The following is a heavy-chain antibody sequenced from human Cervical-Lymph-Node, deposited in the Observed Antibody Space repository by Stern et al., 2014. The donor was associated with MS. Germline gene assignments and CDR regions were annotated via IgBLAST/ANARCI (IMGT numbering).Heavy chain of an antibody. V-gene: IGHV4-59*08. CDR3: ARHKRAPRAARPGYPFDY. CDR1: GGSISSYY. D-gene: IGHD6-6*01. J-gene: IGHJ4*02. CDR2: IHHSEST. Sequence: VQLVESGPGLVKPSETLSLTCTVSGGSISSYYWSWIRQPPGKGLEWIGYIHHSESTNYHPSLKSRVTISEDTPNNQFSLRLSSVTAADTAVYYCARHKRAPRAARPGYPFDYWGQGTLVTVSS.